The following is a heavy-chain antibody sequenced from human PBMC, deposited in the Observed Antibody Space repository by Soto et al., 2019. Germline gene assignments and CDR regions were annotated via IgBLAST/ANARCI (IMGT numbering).Heavy chain of an antibody. CDR1: GGSISSSSYY. Sequence: SETLSLTCTVSGGSISSSSYYWGWIRQPPGKGLEWIGSIYYSGSTYYNPSLKSRVTISVDTSKNQFSLKLSSVTAADTAVYYCARQTTSMYYDFWSGYSDYWGQGTLVTVSS. CDR3: ARQTTSMYYDFWSGYSDY. CDR2: IYYSGST. J-gene: IGHJ4*02. V-gene: IGHV4-39*01. D-gene: IGHD3-3*01.